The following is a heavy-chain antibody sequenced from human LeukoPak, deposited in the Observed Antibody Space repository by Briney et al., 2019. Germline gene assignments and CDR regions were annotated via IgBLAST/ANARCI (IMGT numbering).Heavy chain of an antibody. D-gene: IGHD3-3*01. CDR3: AREVRFLEWLLYEDAFDI. J-gene: IGHJ3*02. CDR1: GFTFSSYE. V-gene: IGHV3-48*03. Sequence: PGGSLRLSCAASGFTFSSYEMNWVRQAPGKGLEWVSYISSSGSTIYYADSVKGRFTISRDNAKNSLYLQMNSLRAEDTAVYYCAREVRFLEWLLYEDAFDIWGQGTMVTVSS. CDR2: ISSSGSTI.